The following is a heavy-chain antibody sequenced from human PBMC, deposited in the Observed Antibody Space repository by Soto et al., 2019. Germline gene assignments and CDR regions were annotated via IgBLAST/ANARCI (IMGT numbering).Heavy chain of an antibody. CDR3: ARLIGNSWLDY. Sequence: PSETLSLTCTVSGGSISSGGYSWSWIRQPPGKGLEWIAYIYHSGSTYYNPSLKSRVTISVDRSKNQFSLQLNSVTPEDTAVYYCARLIGNSWLDYWGQGTLVTVSS. V-gene: IGHV4-30-2*01. CDR2: IYHSGST. D-gene: IGHD6-13*01. J-gene: IGHJ4*02. CDR1: GGSISSGGYS.